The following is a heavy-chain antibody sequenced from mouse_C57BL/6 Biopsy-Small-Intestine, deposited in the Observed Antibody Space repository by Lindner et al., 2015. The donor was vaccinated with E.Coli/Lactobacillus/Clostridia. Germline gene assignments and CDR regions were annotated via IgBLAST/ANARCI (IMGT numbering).Heavy chain of an antibody. D-gene: IGHD2-1*01. CDR2: INPSSGFT. J-gene: IGHJ3*01. CDR1: GYTFTSYT. V-gene: IGHV1-4*01. Sequence: VQLQESGAELARPGASVKMSCKASGYTFTSYTMHWVKQRPGQGLEWVGYINPSSGFTNYNEKFKDKATLSADKSSSTAYIQLSSLTSEDSAVYFCARQVYGNYEFTYWGQGTLVTVSA. CDR3: ARQVYGNYEFTY.